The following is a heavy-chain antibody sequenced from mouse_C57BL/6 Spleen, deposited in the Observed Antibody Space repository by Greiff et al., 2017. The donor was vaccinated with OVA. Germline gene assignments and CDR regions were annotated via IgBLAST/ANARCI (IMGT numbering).Heavy chain of an antibody. CDR2: ISYDGSN. J-gene: IGHJ2*01. CDR3: AREGTTVVAPFDY. CDR1: GYSITSGYY. Sequence: EESGPGLVKPSQSLSLTCSATGYSITSGYYWNWIRQFPGNKLEWMGYISYDGSNNYNPSLKNRISITRDTSKNQFFLKLNSVTTEDTATYYCAREGTTVVAPFDYWGQGTTLTVSS. V-gene: IGHV3-6*01. D-gene: IGHD1-1*01.